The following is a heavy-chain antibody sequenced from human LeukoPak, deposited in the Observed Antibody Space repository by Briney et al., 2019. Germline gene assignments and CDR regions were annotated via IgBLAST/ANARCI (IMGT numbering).Heavy chain of an antibody. V-gene: IGHV4-38-2*02. J-gene: IGHJ5*02. Sequence: SETLSLTCTVSGYSISSGYYWGWIRQPPGKGLEWIGSIYHSGSTYYNPSLKSRVTISVDTSKNQFSLKLSSVTAADTAVYYCARDPSAAGIKFSWFDPWGQGTLVTVSS. D-gene: IGHD6-13*01. CDR1: GYSISSGYY. CDR2: IYHSGST. CDR3: ARDPSAAGIKFSWFDP.